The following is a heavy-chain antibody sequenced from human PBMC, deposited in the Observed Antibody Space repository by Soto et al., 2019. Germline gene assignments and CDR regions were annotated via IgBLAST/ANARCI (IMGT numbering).Heavy chain of an antibody. CDR1: GYTFTSYG. V-gene: IGHV1-18*01. CDR2: ITTYNGNT. CDR3: ARVGDYVSFYCFDY. Sequence: ASVKVSCKASGYTFTSYGITWVRQAPGQGLEWMGWITTYNGNTHYEQKYQGRVTMTTDTSTSTAYMELWSLRSDDTAVYYCARVGDYVSFYCFDYWGQGTLGTVSS. D-gene: IGHD3-10*02. J-gene: IGHJ4*02.